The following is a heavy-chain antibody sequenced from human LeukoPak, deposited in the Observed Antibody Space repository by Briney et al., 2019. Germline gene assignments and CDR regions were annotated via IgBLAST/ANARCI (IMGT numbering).Heavy chain of an antibody. D-gene: IGHD3-22*01. Sequence: GGSLRLSCTSSGFDFNTFAMNWVRQAPGKGLEWVSGISASGSRTYYGGAAKGRFTISRDDSKNMLLLDMNNLRAEDTARYFCARDRSPHYYDSSGYGAFNVWGQGTMVTVSS. J-gene: IGHJ3*01. CDR3: ARDRSPHYYDSSGYGAFNV. V-gene: IGHV3-23*01. CDR1: GFDFNTFA. CDR2: ISASGSRT.